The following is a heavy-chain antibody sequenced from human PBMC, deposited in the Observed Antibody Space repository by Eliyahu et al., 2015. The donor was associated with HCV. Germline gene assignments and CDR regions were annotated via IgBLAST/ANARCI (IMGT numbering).Heavy chain of an antibody. D-gene: IGHD6-6*01. Sequence: QVQLQQWGAGLLKPSETLSLTCAXYGGSXSGYYWXWIRQPPGKGLEWIGEINHSGSTNYNPSLKSRVTISVDTSKNQFSLKLSSVTAADTAVYYCARGSLRIAARPLDYWGQGTLVTVSS. V-gene: IGHV4-34*01. CDR3: ARGSLRIAARPLDY. J-gene: IGHJ4*02. CDR2: INHSGST. CDR1: GGSXSGYY.